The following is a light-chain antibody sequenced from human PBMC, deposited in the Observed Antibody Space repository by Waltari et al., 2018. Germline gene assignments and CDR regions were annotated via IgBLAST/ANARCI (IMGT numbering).Light chain of an antibody. CDR3: CSFAGSHTYVV. Sequence: QSALTQPRSVSGSPGQSVTISCTGTSSYVGGYNYVPWYHQHPGKAPKSWIYDVSKRPSGVPDRFSGSKSGNTASLTISGLQTEDEADYYCCSFAGSHTYVVFGGGTKLTVL. V-gene: IGLV2-11*01. CDR2: DVS. J-gene: IGLJ2*01. CDR1: SSYVGGYNY.